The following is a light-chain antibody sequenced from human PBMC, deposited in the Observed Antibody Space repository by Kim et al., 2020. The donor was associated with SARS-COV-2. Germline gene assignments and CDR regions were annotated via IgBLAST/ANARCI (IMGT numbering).Light chain of an antibody. J-gene: IGLJ1*01. CDR1: SSNIGAGYD. CDR2: GNS. V-gene: IGLV1-40*01. Sequence: RVTFSCTGSSSNIGAGYDVHWYQQLPGTAPKRLIYGNSNRPSGVPDRFSGSKSGTSASLAITGLQAEDEADYYCQSYDSSLSGYVFGTGTKVTVL. CDR3: QSYDSSLSGYV.